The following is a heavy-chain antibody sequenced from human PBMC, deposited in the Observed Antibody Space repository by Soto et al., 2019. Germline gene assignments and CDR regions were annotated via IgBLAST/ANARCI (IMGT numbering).Heavy chain of an antibody. J-gene: IGHJ4*02. CDR2: ISYVGSNK. V-gene: IGHV3-30*18. CDR1: GFTFSSYG. CDR3: AKAPGEYMGWVDY. D-gene: IGHD3-10*01. Sequence: QVQLVESGGGVVQPGRSLRLSCAASGFTFSSYGMHWVRQAPGKGLEWVAVISYVGSNKYYADSVKGRFTISRDNSKNTLYLQMNSLRAEDTAVYYCAKAPGEYMGWVDYWGQGTLVTVSS.